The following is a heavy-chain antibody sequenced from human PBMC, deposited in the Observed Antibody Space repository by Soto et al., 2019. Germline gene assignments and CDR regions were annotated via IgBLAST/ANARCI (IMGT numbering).Heavy chain of an antibody. Sequence: GGSLRLSCASSVFTFSSYEMNCVRHSPGKWLEWVSYISGSGNTIYYADSVKGRFTISRDNAKNSLYLQMNSLRAEDTAVYYCARVKGIAVAGNPRWFDPWGQGTRVTVSS. D-gene: IGHD6-19*01. CDR2: ISGSGNTI. J-gene: IGHJ5*02. CDR3: ARVKGIAVAGNPRWFDP. V-gene: IGHV3-48*03. CDR1: VFTFSSYE.